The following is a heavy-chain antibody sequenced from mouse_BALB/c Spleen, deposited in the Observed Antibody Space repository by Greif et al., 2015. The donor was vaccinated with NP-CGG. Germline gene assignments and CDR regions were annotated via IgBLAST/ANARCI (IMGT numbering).Heavy chain of an antibody. J-gene: IGHJ2*01. CDR2: IDPANGNT. V-gene: IGHV14-3*02. CDR1: GFNIKDTY. D-gene: IGHD2-12*01. CDR3: ARRAYSYLDY. Sequence: EVQVVESGAELVKPGASVKLSCTASGFNIKDTYMHWVKQRPEQGLEWIGRIDPANGNTKYDPKFQGKATITADTSSNTAYVQLSSLTSEDTVVYYCARRAYSYLDYWGQGTTLTVSS.